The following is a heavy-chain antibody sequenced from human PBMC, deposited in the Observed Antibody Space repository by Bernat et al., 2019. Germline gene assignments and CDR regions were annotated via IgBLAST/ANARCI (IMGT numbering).Heavy chain of an antibody. D-gene: IGHD3-10*01. CDR2: INGDGSTT. V-gene: IGHV3-74*01. J-gene: IGHJ4*02. Sequence: EVQLVESGGGLVQPGGSLRLSCEASGFTFSNYWMHWVRQAPGKGLVWVSRINGDGSTTNYADSVKGRFTISRDNAKNTLYLQMNSPRAEDTAVYYCAQNYYNSGKYWGQGTLVTVSS. CDR1: GFTFSNYW. CDR3: AQNYYNSGKY.